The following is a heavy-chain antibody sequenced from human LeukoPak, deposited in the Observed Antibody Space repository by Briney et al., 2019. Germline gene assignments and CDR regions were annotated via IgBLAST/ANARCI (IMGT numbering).Heavy chain of an antibody. D-gene: IGHD3-22*01. CDR1: GGSISSGGYS. CDR2: ICHSGST. Sequence: PSQTLSLTCAVSGGSISSGGYSWSWIRQPPGKGLEWIGYICHSGSTYYNPSLKSRVTISVDRSKNQFSLKLSSVTAADTAVYYCATVTYYYDSSGYYCEYFQHWGQGTLVTVSS. J-gene: IGHJ1*01. V-gene: IGHV4-30-2*01. CDR3: ATVTYYYDSSGYYCEYFQH.